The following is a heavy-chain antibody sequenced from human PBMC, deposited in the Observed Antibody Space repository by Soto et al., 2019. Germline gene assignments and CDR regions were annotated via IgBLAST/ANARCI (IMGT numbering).Heavy chain of an antibody. V-gene: IGHV4-31*03. Sequence: PSETLSLTCSVSGGSISSGTSYWSWIRQRPGEGLEWIGYIYYSGSSYYTPSLKGRVNISVDTSKNQFSLKLSSVTAADTAVYYCARGLDGRITIFGVVIRFDYWGQGTLVTVSS. CDR1: GGSISSGTSY. CDR2: IYYSGSS. J-gene: IGHJ4*02. CDR3: ARGLDGRITIFGVVIRFDY. D-gene: IGHD3-3*01.